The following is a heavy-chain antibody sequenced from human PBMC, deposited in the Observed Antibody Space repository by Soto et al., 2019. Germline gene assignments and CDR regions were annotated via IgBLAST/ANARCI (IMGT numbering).Heavy chain of an antibody. V-gene: IGHV4-39*01. Sequence: QLQLQESGPGLVKPSETLSLTCTVSGGSISSSSYYWGWIRQPPGKGLEWIGSIYYSGSTYYNPSLKSRVPISVDTPKNHFTRKLSSVPAADTVVYYCARRRDTPMGENWSDPWGQGTLVTVSS. CDR1: GGSISSSSYY. CDR2: IYYSGST. CDR3: ARRRDTPMGENWSDP. J-gene: IGHJ5*02. D-gene: IGHD5-18*01.